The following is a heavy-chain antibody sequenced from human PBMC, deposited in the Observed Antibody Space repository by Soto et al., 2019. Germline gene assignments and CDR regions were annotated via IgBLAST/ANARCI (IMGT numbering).Heavy chain of an antibody. CDR3: XXXXXXXXXXXXNDVFDV. V-gene: IGHV1-46*01. CDR1: GYTFTNYY. Sequence: QVQLVQSGAEVKKPGASVRVSCKASGYTFTNYYIDWVRQXXGQGLEWMGIINPNGGSTTYVQKFXGXXXXXXXXXXXXXXXXXXXXXXXXXXXXXXXXXXXXXXXXXXNDVFDVWGQGTMVTVSS. J-gene: IGHJ3*01. CDR2: INPNGGST.